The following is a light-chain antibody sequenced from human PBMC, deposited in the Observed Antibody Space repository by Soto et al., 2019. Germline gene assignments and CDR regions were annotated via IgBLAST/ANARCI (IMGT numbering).Light chain of an antibody. CDR3: RSDTSGLYA. Sequence: QSVLTQPASVSGSPGQSITISCTGTSSDVTDSNYVSWYQHHPGKAPKLIIYEVTTRPSGVSNRVSGSKSGSTASLTISGLQAEDEADYYCRSDTSGLYAFGTGTKLTVL. J-gene: IGLJ1*01. CDR2: EVT. CDR1: SSDVTDSNY. V-gene: IGLV2-14*01.